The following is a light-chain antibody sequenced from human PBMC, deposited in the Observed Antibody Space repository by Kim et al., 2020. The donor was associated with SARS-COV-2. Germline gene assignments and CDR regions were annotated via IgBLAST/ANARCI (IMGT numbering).Light chain of an antibody. J-gene: IGLJ7*01. CDR1: NSNIGNNF. Sequence: QSVPSSCSGTNSNIGNNFVSWDQQVPGTAPKLLIYASEKRSSGIPDRFSGSKSGTSATLVSIGLQTGDEAEYYCGTWDSSLTGVFGGGTQLTVL. CDR2: ASE. CDR3: GTWDSSLTGV. V-gene: IGLV1-51*01.